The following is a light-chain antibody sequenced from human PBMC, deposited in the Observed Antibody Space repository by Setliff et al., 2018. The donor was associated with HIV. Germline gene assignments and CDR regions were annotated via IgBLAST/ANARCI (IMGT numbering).Light chain of an antibody. J-gene: IGLJ1*01. CDR3: SSYTSSSSYV. V-gene: IGLV2-14*03. CDR2: DVS. CDR1: SSDVGGYNY. Sequence: QSALTQPASVSGSPGQSITISCTGTSSDVGGYNYVSWYQQHPGKAPKLMIYDVSNRPSGVSNRFSGSKSGNTVSLTISGLQAEDEADYYCSSYTSSSSYVFGTGTKVT.